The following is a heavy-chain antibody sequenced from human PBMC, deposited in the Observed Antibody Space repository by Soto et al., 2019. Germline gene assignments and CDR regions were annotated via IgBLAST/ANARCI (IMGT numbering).Heavy chain of an antibody. CDR3: ARAGDSSGYYYGWFDP. CDR1: GGSISSGGYY. Sequence: SEILSLTCTVSGGSISSGGYYWSWIRQHPGKGLEWIGYIYYSGSTYYNPSLKSRVTISVDTSKNQFSLKLSSVTAADTAVYYCARAGDSSGYYYGWFDPWGQGTLVTVSS. V-gene: IGHV4-31*03. CDR2: IYYSGST. J-gene: IGHJ5*02. D-gene: IGHD3-22*01.